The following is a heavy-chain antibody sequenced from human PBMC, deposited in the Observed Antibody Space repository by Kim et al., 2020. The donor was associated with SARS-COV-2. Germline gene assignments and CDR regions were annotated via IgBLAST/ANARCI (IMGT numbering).Heavy chain of an antibody. Sequence: NPSLKRRVTISVDTSKNQFSLKLSSVTAADTAVYYCARRRYYYGSGSQDYWGQGTLVTVSS. V-gene: IGHV4-39*01. CDR3: ARRRYYYGSGSQDY. J-gene: IGHJ4*02. D-gene: IGHD3-10*01.